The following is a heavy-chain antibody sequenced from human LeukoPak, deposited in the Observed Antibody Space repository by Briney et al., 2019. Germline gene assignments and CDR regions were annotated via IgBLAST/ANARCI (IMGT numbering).Heavy chain of an antibody. J-gene: IGHJ3*02. CDR3: AKDPNGDYIGTFDI. D-gene: IGHD4-17*01. Sequence: GGSLRLSCATSQFNFNKFGMSWVRQAPGKGLEWVASIGGSGGNIQYSDSVQGRLAISRDNSKNTLYLQMNSLRAEDTAVYYCAKDPNGDYIGTFDIWGQGTMVLVSS. CDR2: IGGSGGNI. V-gene: IGHV3-23*01. CDR1: QFNFNKFG.